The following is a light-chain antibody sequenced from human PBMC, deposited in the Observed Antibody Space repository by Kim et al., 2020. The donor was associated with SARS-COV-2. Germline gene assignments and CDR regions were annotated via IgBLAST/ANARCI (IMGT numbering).Light chain of an antibody. J-gene: IGLJ2*01. CDR1: SSDVGGYNY. V-gene: IGLV2-8*01. Sequence: QSALTQPPSASGSPGQSVTISCTGTSSDVGGYNYVSWYQQHPGKAPKLMIYEVIKRPSGVPDRFSGSKSGNTASLTVSGLQAEDGADYYCSSYAGSNNLVFGGGTQLAVL. CDR3: SSYAGSNNLV. CDR2: EVI.